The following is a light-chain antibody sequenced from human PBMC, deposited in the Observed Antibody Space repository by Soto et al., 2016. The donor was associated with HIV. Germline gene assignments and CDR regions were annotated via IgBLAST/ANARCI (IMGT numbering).Light chain of an antibody. CDR1: QSISKY. CDR3: QQTYNTRMYT. Sequence: DIQLTQSPSSLSASVGDRVTITCRSSQSISKYLNWYQQKPGKAPKLLIYAASSLQSGVPSRFSGSESGTDFTLTISSLQPEDFATYYCQQTYNTRMYTLVRGTKPRRSN. CDR2: AAS. J-gene: IGKJ2*01. V-gene: IGKV1-39*01.